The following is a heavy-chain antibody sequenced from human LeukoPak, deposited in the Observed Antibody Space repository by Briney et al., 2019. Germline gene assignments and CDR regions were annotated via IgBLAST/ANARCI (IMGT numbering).Heavy chain of an antibody. CDR1: GYTFTSYD. CDR3: ARGRQSRPILTGYYYDY. D-gene: IGHD3-9*01. V-gene: IGHV1-8*01. J-gene: IGHJ4*02. Sequence: ASVKVSCKASGYTFTSYDINWVRQATGQGLEWMGWMNPNSGNTGYAQKFQGRVTMTRNTSISTAYMELSSLRSEDTAVYYCARGRQSRPILTGYYYDYWGQGTLVTVSS. CDR2: MNPNSGNT.